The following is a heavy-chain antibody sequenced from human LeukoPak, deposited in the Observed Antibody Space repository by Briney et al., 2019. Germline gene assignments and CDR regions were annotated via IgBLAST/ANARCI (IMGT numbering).Heavy chain of an antibody. Sequence: PGRSLRLSCAASGFTFSSYGMHWVRQAPGKGLEWVAVISYDGSNKYYADSVKGRFTISRDNSKNTLYLQMNSLRAEDTAVYYCANTISSALGGMDVWGKGTTVTVSS. CDR1: GFTFSSYG. D-gene: IGHD5-18*01. J-gene: IGHJ6*04. V-gene: IGHV3-30*18. CDR3: ANTISSALGGMDV. CDR2: ISYDGSNK.